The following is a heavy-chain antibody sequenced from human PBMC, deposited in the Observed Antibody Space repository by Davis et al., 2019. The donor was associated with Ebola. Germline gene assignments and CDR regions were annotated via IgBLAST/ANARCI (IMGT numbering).Heavy chain of an antibody. CDR2: ISYDASKI. CDR1: GFTFSNFG. D-gene: IGHD6-19*01. CDR3: TTRLVNHFDY. J-gene: IGHJ4*02. V-gene: IGHV3-30*03. Sequence: GESLKISCAASGFTFSNFGMHWVRQAPGKGLEWVAVISYDASKIYYADSVKGRFTISRDNSRNTLCLQMNTLRAEDTAVYYCTTRLVNHFDYWGQGTLVTVSS.